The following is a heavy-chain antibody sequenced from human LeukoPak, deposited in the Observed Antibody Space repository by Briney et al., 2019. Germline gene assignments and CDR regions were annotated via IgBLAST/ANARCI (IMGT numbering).Heavy chain of an antibody. CDR3: ARGFRLSAIEDCFDP. V-gene: IGHV1-2*02. CDR2: INPNSGGT. Sequence: ASVKVSCKASGGTFSSYAISWVRQAPGQGLEWMGWINPNSGGTNYAQKFQGRVTMTRDTSISTAYMELSGLRSDDTAVYYCARGFRLSAIEDCFDPWGQGTLVTVSS. CDR1: GGTFSSYA. D-gene: IGHD2-2*02. J-gene: IGHJ5*02.